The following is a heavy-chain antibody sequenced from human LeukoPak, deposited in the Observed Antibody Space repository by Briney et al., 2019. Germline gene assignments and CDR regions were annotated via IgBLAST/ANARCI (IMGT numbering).Heavy chain of an antibody. CDR3: ATLTVRGVINI. D-gene: IGHD3-10*01. CDR2: IQSKTDGGTT. Sequence: GGSLRLSCAASGFTFSNTWMNWVRQAPGKGLEWVGRIQSKTDGGTTEYAAPVKGRFTISRDDSKTTLYLQMNSLKTEDTAVYYCATLTVRGVINIWGKGTLVTVSS. CDR1: GFTFSNTW. J-gene: IGHJ4*02. V-gene: IGHV3-15*01.